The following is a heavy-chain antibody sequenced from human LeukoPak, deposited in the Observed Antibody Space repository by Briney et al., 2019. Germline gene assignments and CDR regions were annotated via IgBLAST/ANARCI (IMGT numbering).Heavy chain of an antibody. J-gene: IGHJ4*02. Sequence: ASVKVSCKASGYTFTSYYMHWVRQAPGQGLEWMGIINPSGGSTSYAQKFQGGVTMTRDTSTSTVYMELSSLRSEDTAVYYCARVPEDTYYFDYWGQGTLVTVSS. CDR2: INPSGGST. V-gene: IGHV1-46*01. CDR1: GYTFTSYY. D-gene: IGHD2/OR15-2a*01. CDR3: ARVPEDTYYFDY.